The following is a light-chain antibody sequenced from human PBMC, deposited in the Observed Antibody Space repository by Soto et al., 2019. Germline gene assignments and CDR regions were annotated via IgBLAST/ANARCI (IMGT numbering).Light chain of an antibody. J-gene: IGLJ2*01. CDR3: SSYTSSSTLV. Sequence: QSVLTQPASLSGSPGQSITISCTGTSSDVGGHKYVSWYQQHPGKAPKLMIYEVSNRPSGVSNRFSGSKSGNTASLTISGLQADDEADYYCSSYTSSSTLVFGGGTKVTVL. CDR2: EVS. V-gene: IGLV2-14*01. CDR1: SSDVGGHKY.